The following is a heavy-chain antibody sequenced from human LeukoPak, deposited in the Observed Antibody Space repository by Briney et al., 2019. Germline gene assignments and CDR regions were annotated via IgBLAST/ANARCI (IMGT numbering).Heavy chain of an antibody. V-gene: IGHV3-30*02. CDR1: GFTFSSYG. Sequence: GGSLRLSCAASGFTFSSYGMHWVRQAPGKGLEWVAFIRYDGSNKHYADSVKGRFTISRDNSKNTLYLQMNSLRAEDTAVYYCAKGGRTTVVTPPNYWGQGTLVTVSS. J-gene: IGHJ4*02. CDR3: AKGGRTTVVTPPNY. D-gene: IGHD4-23*01. CDR2: IRYDGSNK.